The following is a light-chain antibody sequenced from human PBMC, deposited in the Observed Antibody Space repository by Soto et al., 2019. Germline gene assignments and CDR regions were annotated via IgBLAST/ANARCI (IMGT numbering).Light chain of an antibody. Sequence: EIVLTQSPGTLSLSPGERVTLSCRASQSVSSSYLAWYQQKLGQAPRLLIYGASSRATGIPDRFSGSGSGTDFTLTISRLEPGDFAVYYCQQYGSSPLYTFGQGTKLEIK. J-gene: IGKJ2*01. CDR3: QQYGSSPLYT. CDR2: GAS. CDR1: QSVSSSY. V-gene: IGKV3-20*01.